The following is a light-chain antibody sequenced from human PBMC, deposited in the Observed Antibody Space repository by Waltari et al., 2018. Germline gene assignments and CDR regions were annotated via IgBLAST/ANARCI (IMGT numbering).Light chain of an antibody. CDR2: AAS. V-gene: IGKV3-20*01. CDR1: QSVSSNY. J-gene: IGKJ1*01. Sequence: EIVLTQSPGTLSLSPGERATLSCRASQSVSSNYLAWYQHKPGQAPILVIDAASTRATGIPDRFSGSGSGTDFTLTISRLEPEDFAVYYCQQYGSSPRTFGQGTKVEIK. CDR3: QQYGSSPRT.